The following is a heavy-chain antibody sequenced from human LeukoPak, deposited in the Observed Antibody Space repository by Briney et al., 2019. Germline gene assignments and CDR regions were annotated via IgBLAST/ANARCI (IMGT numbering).Heavy chain of an antibody. CDR1: GFTFSSYD. V-gene: IGHV3-13*01. J-gene: IGHJ6*02. CDR3: ARAHYYGSGSYPSYYYYGMDV. Sequence: PGGSLRLSCAASGFTFSSYDMHWVLQATGKGLEWVSAIGTAGDTYYPGSVKGRSTISRENAKNSLYLQMNSLRAGDTAVYYCARAHYYGSGSYPSYYYYGMDVWGQGTTVTVSS. D-gene: IGHD3-10*01. CDR2: IGTAGDT.